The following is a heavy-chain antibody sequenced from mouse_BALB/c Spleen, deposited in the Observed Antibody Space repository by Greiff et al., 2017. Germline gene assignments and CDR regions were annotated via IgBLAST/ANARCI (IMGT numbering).Heavy chain of an antibody. J-gene: IGHJ3*01. CDR2: ISSGSSTI. Sequence: EVMLVESGGGLVQPGGFRKLSRAASGFTFRSLGIHLVRQDPEKGLEWVAYISSGSSTIYYADTVKGRFTISRDNPKTTLFLQMTSLRSEDTAMYYCAVNWDGIAYWGQGTLVTVSA. CDR3: AVNWDGIAY. V-gene: IGHV5-17*02. D-gene: IGHD4-1*02. CDR1: GFTFRSLG.